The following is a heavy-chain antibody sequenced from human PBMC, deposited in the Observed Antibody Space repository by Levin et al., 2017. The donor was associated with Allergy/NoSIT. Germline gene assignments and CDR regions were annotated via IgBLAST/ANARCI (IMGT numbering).Heavy chain of an antibody. CDR3: VVVVAAPI. CDR2: ISYDGSNK. V-gene: IGHV3-30*03. D-gene: IGHD2-15*01. J-gene: IGHJ3*02. CDR1: GFTLSSYG. Sequence: PGGSLRLSCAASGFTLSSYGMHWVRQAPGKGLEWVAVISYDGSNKYYADSVKGRFSTSRDNSKNTVYLQMNSLRTEDTAVYYCVVVVAAPIWGQGTKVTVS.